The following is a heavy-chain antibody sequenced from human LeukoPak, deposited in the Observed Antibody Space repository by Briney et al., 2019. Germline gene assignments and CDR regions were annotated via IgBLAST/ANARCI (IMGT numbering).Heavy chain of an antibody. D-gene: IGHD3-22*01. CDR2: IYYSGST. J-gene: IGHJ4*02. CDR1: GGPISSYY. Sequence: ETLSLTCTVSGGPISSYYWSWLRPPPGKGLEWIGYIYYSGSTNYNPSLKSRVTISVDTSKNQFSLKLSSVTAADTAVYYCARDLRDSSGYYYEGYFDYWGQGTLVTVSS. V-gene: IGHV4-59*01. CDR3: ARDLRDSSGYYYEGYFDY.